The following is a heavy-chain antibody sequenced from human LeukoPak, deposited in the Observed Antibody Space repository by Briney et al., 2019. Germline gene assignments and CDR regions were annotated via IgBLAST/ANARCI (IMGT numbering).Heavy chain of an antibody. Sequence: GGSLRLSCAASGFTSSSYWMSWVRQAPGKGLEWVANINEGGSGKHYVDSVKGRFTISTDNAKNSLYLQMNSLRAEDTAVYYCARRGAGYCSGGSCPGTFSYHYYGMDVWGQGTTVTVSS. CDR3: ARRGAGYCSGGSCPGTFSYHYYGMDV. CDR1: GFTSSSYW. CDR2: INEGGSGK. D-gene: IGHD2-15*01. J-gene: IGHJ6*02. V-gene: IGHV3-7*01.